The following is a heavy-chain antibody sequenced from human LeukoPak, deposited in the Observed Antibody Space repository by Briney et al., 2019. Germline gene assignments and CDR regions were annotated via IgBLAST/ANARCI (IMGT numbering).Heavy chain of an antibody. CDR1: GFTFSSSW. Sequence: GGTLRLSCAASGFTFSSSWMPWVRQAPGKGLVWVSRITRDGSSTTYADSVKGRFTTSRDNAKNTPYLQMDSLRDDDTAVYYCARDPGYESWSPFWGGMDVWGNGTTVIVSS. CDR3: ARDPGYESWSPFWGGMDV. CDR2: ITRDGSST. D-gene: IGHD3-16*01. V-gene: IGHV3-74*01. J-gene: IGHJ6*04.